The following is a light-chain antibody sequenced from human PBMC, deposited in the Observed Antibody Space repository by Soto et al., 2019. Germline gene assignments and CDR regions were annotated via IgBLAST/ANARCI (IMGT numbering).Light chain of an antibody. J-gene: IGLJ2*01. CDR2: GNN. CDR1: SSNIGAGYD. V-gene: IGLV1-40*01. CDR3: QSYDNSLSGSRV. Sequence: QSVLTQPPSVSGAPGQRVTISCTGSSSNIGAGYDVHWYQHLPGTAPKLLIYGNNNRPSGVPDRFSGSKSGTSASLAITGLQAEDEADYYCQSYDNSLSGSRVFGGGTQLTVL.